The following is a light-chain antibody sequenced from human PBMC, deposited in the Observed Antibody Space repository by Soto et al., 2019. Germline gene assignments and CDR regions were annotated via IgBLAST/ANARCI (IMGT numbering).Light chain of an antibody. Sequence: QSWRTQPASVTRSPGQSMAISCTGTSNDAGGYNYFSLYQQYPGKAPKLIIFDVTNRPSGVSDRFSGSKSGSTASLTISGLQADDEADYYCTSFAGSGTYVFGTGTKVTVL. CDR3: TSFAGSGTYV. V-gene: IGLV2-14*03. J-gene: IGLJ1*01. CDR1: SNDAGGYNY. CDR2: DVT.